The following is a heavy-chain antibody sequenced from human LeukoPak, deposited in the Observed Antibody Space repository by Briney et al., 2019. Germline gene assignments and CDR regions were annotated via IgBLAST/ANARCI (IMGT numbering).Heavy chain of an antibody. CDR1: GFTFSNHA. CDR3: GGFWSGYYTDY. J-gene: IGHJ4*02. Sequence: GGSLRLSCAASGFTFSNHAMSWVRQAPGKGLEWVSSISGSGGSTYYADSVKGRFTISRDNSKNTLSLQMNSLRAEDTAIYYCGGFWSGYYTDYRGQGTLVTVSS. CDR2: ISGSGGST. D-gene: IGHD3-3*01. V-gene: IGHV3-23*01.